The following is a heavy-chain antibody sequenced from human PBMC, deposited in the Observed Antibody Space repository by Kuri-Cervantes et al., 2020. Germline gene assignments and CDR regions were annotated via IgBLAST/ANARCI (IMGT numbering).Heavy chain of an antibody. J-gene: IGHJ4*02. CDR3: AKLRGGGTVVTPFDY. V-gene: IGHV3-23*01. D-gene: IGHD4-23*01. CDR2: ISGSGGST. CDR1: GGSFSGYY. Sequence: ETLSLTCAVYGGSFSGYYWSWIRQPPGKGLEWVSAISGSGGSTYYADSVKGRFTISRDNSKNTLYLQMNSLRAEDTAVYYCAKLRGGGTVVTPFDYWGQGTLVTVSS.